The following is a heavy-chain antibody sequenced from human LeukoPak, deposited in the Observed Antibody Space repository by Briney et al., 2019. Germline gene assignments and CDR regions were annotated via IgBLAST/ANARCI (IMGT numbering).Heavy chain of an antibody. CDR2: IIPIFGTA. V-gene: IGHV1-69*01. D-gene: IGHD3-3*01. CDR3: ARDTRNTIFGVVIPNRFDP. J-gene: IGHJ5*02. CDR1: GGTFSSYA. Sequence: SVKVSCKASGGTFSSYAISWVRQAPGQGLEWMGGIIPIFGTANYAQKFQGRVTITADESTSTAYMELSSLRSEDTAVYYCARDTRNTIFGVVIPNRFDPWGQGTLVTVSS.